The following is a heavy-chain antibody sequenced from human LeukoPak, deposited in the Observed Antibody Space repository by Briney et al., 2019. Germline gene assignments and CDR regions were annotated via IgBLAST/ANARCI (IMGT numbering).Heavy chain of an antibody. Sequence: GGSLRLSCAASGFTFSSYSMNWVRQAPGKGLEWVSSISSSSSYIYYADSVKGRFTISRDNAKNSLYLQMNSLRAEDTAVYYCAREREEEGATFEYWGQGTLVTVSS. CDR1: GFTFSSYS. D-gene: IGHD1-26*01. J-gene: IGHJ4*02. V-gene: IGHV3-21*01. CDR2: ISSSSSYI. CDR3: AREREEEGATFEY.